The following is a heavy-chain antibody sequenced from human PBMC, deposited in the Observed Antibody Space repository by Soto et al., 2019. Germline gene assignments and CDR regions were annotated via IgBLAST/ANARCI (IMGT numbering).Heavy chain of an antibody. J-gene: IGHJ3*02. CDR3: ARDGGYCSGGSCYPGDAFDI. Sequence: ASVKVSCTASGYTFTSYGISWVRQAPGQGLEWMGWISAYNGNTNYAQKLQGRVTMTTDTSTSTAYMELRSLRSDDTAVYYCARDGGYCSGGSCYPGDAFDIWGQGTMVTVSS. V-gene: IGHV1-18*01. D-gene: IGHD2-15*01. CDR2: ISAYNGNT. CDR1: GYTFTSYG.